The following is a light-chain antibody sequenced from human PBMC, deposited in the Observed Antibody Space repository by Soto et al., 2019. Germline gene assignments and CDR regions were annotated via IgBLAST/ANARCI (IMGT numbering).Light chain of an antibody. CDR3: QLYSRSPRQIT. Sequence: EIVLTQSPGTPSLSPGERANLSCRTSQSVSSSYLAWYQQKPGQAPRLLIYGASSRATGIPDRFSGSGSGTDFTLTISRLEPEDFAVYYCQLYSRSPRQITFGQGTRRE. CDR2: GAS. CDR1: QSVSSSY. V-gene: IGKV3-20*01. J-gene: IGKJ5*01.